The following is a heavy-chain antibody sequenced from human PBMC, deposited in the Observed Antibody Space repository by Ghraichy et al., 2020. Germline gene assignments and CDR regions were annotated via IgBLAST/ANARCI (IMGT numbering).Heavy chain of an antibody. CDR1: GDSVSSNSAA. CDR2: TYYRSKWYN. J-gene: IGHJ4*02. V-gene: IGHV6-1*01. Sequence: SQTLSLTCAISGDSVSSNSAAWNWIRQSPSRGLEWLGRTYYRSKWYNDYAVSVKSRITINPDTSKNQFSLQLYSVTPEDTAVYYCARDGGVVVVAATPNYFDYWGQGTLVTVSS. CDR3: ARDGGVVVVAATPNYFDY. D-gene: IGHD2-15*01.